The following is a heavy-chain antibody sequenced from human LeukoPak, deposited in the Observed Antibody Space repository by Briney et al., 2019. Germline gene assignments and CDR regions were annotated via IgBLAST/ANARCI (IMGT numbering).Heavy chain of an antibody. V-gene: IGHV3-9*01. J-gene: IGHJ4*02. CDR3: AKGWNYDSSGPFDY. Sequence: GRSLRLSCAASGFTFDDYAMHWVRQAPGKGLEWVSGISWNSGSIGYADSAKGRFTISRDNAKDSLYLQMNSLRAEDTALYYCAKGWNYDSSGPFDYWGQGTLVTVSS. D-gene: IGHD3-22*01. CDR2: ISWNSGSI. CDR1: GFTFDDYA.